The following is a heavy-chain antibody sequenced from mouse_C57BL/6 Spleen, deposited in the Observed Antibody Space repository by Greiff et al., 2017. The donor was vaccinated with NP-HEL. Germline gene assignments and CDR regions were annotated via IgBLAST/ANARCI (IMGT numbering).Heavy chain of an antibody. J-gene: IGHJ1*03. CDR1: GYTFTSYW. D-gene: IGHD1-1*01. Sequence: VQLQQPGAELVRPGTSVKLSCKASGYTFTSYWMHWVKQRPGQGLEWIGVIDPSDSYTNYNQKFKGKATLTVDTSSSTAYMQLSSLTSEDSAVYYCASLYYYGSSRYFDVWGTGTTVTVSS. CDR3: ASLYYYGSSRYFDV. V-gene: IGHV1-59*01. CDR2: IDPSDSYT.